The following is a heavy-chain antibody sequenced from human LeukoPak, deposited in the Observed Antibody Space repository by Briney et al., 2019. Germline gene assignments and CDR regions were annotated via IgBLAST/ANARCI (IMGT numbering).Heavy chain of an antibody. Sequence: GASVKVSCKASGYTFTGYYMHWVRQAPGQGLEWMGWINPNSGGTNYAQKSQGRVTMTRDTSISTAYMELSRLRSDDTAVYYCAREIVVVTATPTNDAFDIWGQGTMVTVSS. CDR3: AREIVVVTATPTNDAFDI. V-gene: IGHV1-2*02. CDR1: GYTFTGYY. CDR2: INPNSGGT. D-gene: IGHD2-21*02. J-gene: IGHJ3*02.